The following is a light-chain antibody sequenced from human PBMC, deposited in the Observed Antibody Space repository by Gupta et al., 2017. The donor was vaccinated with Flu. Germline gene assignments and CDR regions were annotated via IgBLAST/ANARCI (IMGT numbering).Light chain of an antibody. J-gene: IGLJ3*02. CDR2: RND. V-gene: IGLV1-47*01. CDR1: SSNIGSNY. Sequence: QSVLTQPPSASGTPGQRVTISCSGWSSNIGSNYVYWYQQLPGTAPKLLIYRNDQRPSGVPDRFSGSKSGTSASLAISGLRSEDEADYYCSAWDDSLSGWVFGGGTKVT. CDR3: SAWDDSLSGWV.